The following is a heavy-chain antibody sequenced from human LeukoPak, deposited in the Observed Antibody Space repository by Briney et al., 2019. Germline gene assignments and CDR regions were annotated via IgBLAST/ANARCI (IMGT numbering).Heavy chain of an antibody. CDR3: ARSARLMKGVVEVTALDD. CDR2: RSSSGSAF. V-gene: IGHV3-48*03. J-gene: IGHJ4*02. Sequence: GGSLRLSCEDSGFTFRSYEMNWVRQAPGKGLEWIAYRSSSGSAFSYADSVKGRFTIARDNAKNSVYLEMSSLRADDTAVYYCARSARLMKGVVEVTALDDWGQGTLVTVSS. D-gene: IGHD3-3*01. CDR1: GFTFRSYE.